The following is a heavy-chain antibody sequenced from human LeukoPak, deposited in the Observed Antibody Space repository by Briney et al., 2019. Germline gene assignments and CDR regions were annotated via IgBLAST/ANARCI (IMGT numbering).Heavy chain of an antibody. CDR3: ARDGSIVGATDWFDP. CDR1: GFTFSSYW. J-gene: IGHJ5*02. D-gene: IGHD1-26*01. CDR2: INSDGSST. V-gene: IGHV3-74*01. Sequence: GGSLRLSCAAPGFTFSSYWMHWVRQAPGKGLVWVSRINSDGSSTSYADSVKGRFTISRDNAKNTLYLQMNSLRAEDTAVYYCARDGSIVGATDWFDPWGQGTLVTVSS.